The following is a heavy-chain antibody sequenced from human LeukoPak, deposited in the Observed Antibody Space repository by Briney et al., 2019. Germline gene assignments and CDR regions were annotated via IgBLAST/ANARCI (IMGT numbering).Heavy chain of an antibody. D-gene: IGHD1-1*01. CDR2: IYHSGST. J-gene: IGHJ4*02. V-gene: IGHV4-30-2*01. CDR1: GGSVSSGSYS. CDR3: ARGGVRPFDY. Sequence: SETLSLTCTVSGGSVSSGSYSWSWIRQPPGKGLEWIGYIYHSGSTYYNPSLKSRVTISVDRSKDQFSLKLSSVTAADTAVYYCARGGVRPFDYWGQGTLVTVSS.